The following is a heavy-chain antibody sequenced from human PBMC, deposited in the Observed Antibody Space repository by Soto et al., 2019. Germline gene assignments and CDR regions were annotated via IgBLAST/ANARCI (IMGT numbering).Heavy chain of an antibody. CDR3: ARIGGRCSSTSCRDGDAFDI. V-gene: IGHV3-48*01. D-gene: IGHD2-2*01. CDR2: ISSSSSTI. Sequence: EVQLVESGGGLVQPGGSLRLSCAASGFTFSSYSINWVRQAPGKGLEWGSYISSSSSTIYYADSVKGRFTISRDNARNSLYLQMNSLRAEDTAVYYCARIGGRCSSTSCRDGDAFDIWGQGTMVNVSS. J-gene: IGHJ3*02. CDR1: GFTFSSYS.